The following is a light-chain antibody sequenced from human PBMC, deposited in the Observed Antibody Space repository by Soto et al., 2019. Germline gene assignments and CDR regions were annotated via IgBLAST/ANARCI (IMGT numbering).Light chain of an antibody. CDR2: GTS. Sequence: EIVLTQSPDTLSLSPGERATLSCRASQSVGSNFLAWYQQKPGQPPRLLIFGTSTRATGIPDRFSGSGSGTDFTLIITTLEPEDSGMYYCQQYESSPWTFGQGTSLEIK. CDR3: QQYESSPWT. CDR1: QSVGSNF. J-gene: IGKJ1*01. V-gene: IGKV3-20*01.